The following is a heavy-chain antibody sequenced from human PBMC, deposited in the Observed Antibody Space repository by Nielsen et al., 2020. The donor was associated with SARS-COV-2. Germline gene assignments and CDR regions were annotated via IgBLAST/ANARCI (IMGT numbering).Heavy chain of an antibody. CDR3: ARVPYDFWSGYYSGGMDV. J-gene: IGHJ6*02. CDR2: IYVGDSDT. V-gene: IGHV5-51*01. D-gene: IGHD3-3*01. Sequence: VRQMPGKGLEWIGIIYVGDSDTRYSPSFQGQVTISADKSIRTAYLQWSSLKASDTAMYYCARVPYDFWSGYYSGGMDVWGQGTTVTVSS.